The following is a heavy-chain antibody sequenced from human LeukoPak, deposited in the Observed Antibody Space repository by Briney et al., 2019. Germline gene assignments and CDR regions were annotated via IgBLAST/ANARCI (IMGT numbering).Heavy chain of an antibody. CDR2: ISGSGGST. V-gene: IGHV3-23*01. Sequence: SGGSLRLSCAASGFTFSSYSMNWVRQAPGKGLEWVSAISGSGGSTYYADSVKGRFTISRDNSKNTLYLQMNSLRAEDTAVYYCAKVDYDILTGYYEPYYFDYWGQGTLVTVSS. D-gene: IGHD3-9*01. CDR1: GFTFSSYS. CDR3: AKVDYDILTGYYEPYYFDY. J-gene: IGHJ4*02.